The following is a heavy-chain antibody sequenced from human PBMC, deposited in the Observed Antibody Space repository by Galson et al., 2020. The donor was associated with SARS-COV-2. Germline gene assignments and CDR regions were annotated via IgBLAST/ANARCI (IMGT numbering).Heavy chain of an antibody. J-gene: IGHJ5*02. V-gene: IGHV3-30*04. CDR3: AKINTICWFGAGRGGMCS. Sequence: GGSLRLSCAASGFSFNNYPMHWVRQAPGRGLEWLAVISYEGSKKYYADSLRARFTISRDFSTDTLYLQMSSLTVEDSAIYYCAKINTICWFGAGRGGMCSWCQGTRVTVA. CDR2: ISYEGSKK. CDR1: GFSFNNYP. D-gene: IGHD3-10*01.